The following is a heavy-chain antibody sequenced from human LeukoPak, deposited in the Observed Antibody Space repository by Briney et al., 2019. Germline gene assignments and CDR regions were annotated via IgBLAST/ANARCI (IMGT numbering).Heavy chain of an antibody. D-gene: IGHD2-2*01. CDR1: GFTFSSYA. CDR3: AKEARGYCCTSTCYYFDY. J-gene: IGHJ4*02. V-gene: IGHV3-23*01. CDR2: ISCSGAGT. Sequence: WVSLRLSCAASGFTFSSYAMSWVRQAPGKGLEWVSAISCSGAGTYYADSVKGRFIISRDNSRDTLDLQMDSLRAEDTAVYYCAKEARGYCCTSTCYYFDYWGQGTLVTVSS.